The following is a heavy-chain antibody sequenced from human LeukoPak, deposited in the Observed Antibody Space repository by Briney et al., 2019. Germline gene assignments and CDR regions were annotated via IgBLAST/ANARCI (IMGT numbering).Heavy chain of an antibody. Sequence: ASVKVSCKASGYTFTGHFMNWVRQAPEQGGEWMGWIKPKSGATAYAQKFQGRVTMTRDTAINTAYLELSSLTSDDTAVYYCARVREWEEISGAIPDYFDYWGQGTLITVSS. CDR1: GYTFTGHF. CDR3: ARVREWEEISGAIPDYFDY. D-gene: IGHD3-3*01. J-gene: IGHJ4*02. CDR2: IKPKSGAT. V-gene: IGHV1-2*02.